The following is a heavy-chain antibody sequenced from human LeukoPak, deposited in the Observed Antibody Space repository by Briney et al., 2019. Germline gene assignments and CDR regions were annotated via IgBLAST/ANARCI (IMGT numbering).Heavy chain of an antibody. Sequence: GGSLRLSCAVSGFTFSSYEMNWVRQAPGKGLEWVSYISSSGSTIYYADSVKGRFTISRDNAKNSLYLQMNSLRAEDTAVYYCARPSRGVIPYYWGQGTLVTVSS. CDR3: ARPSRGVIPYY. J-gene: IGHJ4*02. CDR1: GFTFSSYE. D-gene: IGHD3-10*01. V-gene: IGHV3-48*03. CDR2: ISSSGSTI.